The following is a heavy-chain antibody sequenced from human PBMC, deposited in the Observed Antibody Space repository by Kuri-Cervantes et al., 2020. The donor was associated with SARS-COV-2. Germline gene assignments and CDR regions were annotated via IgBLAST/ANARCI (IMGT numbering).Heavy chain of an antibody. V-gene: IGHV3-11*03. J-gene: IGHJ6*02. CDR2: ISSSSSYT. CDR1: GFTFSDYY. Sequence: LSLTCAASGFTFSDYYMSWIRQAPGKGLEWVSYISSSSSYTNYADSVKGRFTISRDNAKNSLYLQTNSLRAEDTAVYYCARQGYCSGGSCYSGAMDVWGQGTTVTVSS. CDR3: ARQGYCSGGSCYSGAMDV. D-gene: IGHD2-15*01.